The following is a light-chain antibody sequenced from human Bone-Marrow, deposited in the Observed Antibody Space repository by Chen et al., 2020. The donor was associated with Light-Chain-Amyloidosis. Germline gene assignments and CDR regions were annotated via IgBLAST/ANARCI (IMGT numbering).Light chain of an antibody. CDR1: SSNIGNNY. V-gene: IGLV1-51*01. J-gene: IGLJ2*01. Sequence: QSVLTQPPSVSAAPEQRVTISCSGSSSNIGNNYVSWYQQLPGTAPKLLIYTNDKRPSGIPDRFSGSKSGTSATLGITGLQTGDEADYYCGTWDSSLSGVVFGGGTKLTVL. CDR3: GTWDSSLSGVV. CDR2: TND.